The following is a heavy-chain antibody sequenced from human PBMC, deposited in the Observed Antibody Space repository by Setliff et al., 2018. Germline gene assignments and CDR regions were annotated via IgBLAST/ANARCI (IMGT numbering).Heavy chain of an antibody. CDR2: IHNGGSGT. Sequence: GGSLRLSCAASGFPVRSYVMTWVRQAPGKGLGLVSMIHNGGSGTYYIDSVKGRFTISRDNAKNSLYLLMKSVRVDDTAAYYCARSINGYQQRYDIWGQGALVTVSS. CDR3: ARSINGYQQRYDI. D-gene: IGHD3-22*01. J-gene: IGHJ4*02. CDR1: GFPVRSYV. V-gene: IGHV3-23*03.